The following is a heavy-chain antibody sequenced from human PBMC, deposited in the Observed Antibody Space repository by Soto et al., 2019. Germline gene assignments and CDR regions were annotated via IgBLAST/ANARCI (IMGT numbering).Heavy chain of an antibody. CDR3: ARMGPKEDVTYGMDV. J-gene: IGHJ6*02. D-gene: IGHD4-4*01. CDR1: GGSISSGGYY. Sequence: SETLSLTCTVSGGSISSGGYYWNWIRQHPGKGLEWIGYIYYSGSTYYNPSLKSRVTILVDTSKNQLSLKLSSVTAADTAVYYCARMGPKEDVTYGMDVWGQGTTVTVSS. V-gene: IGHV4-31*02. CDR2: IYYSGST.